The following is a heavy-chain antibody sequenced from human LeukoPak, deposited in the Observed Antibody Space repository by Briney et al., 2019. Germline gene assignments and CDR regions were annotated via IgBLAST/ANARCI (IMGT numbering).Heavy chain of an antibody. J-gene: IGHJ4*02. V-gene: IGHV4-59*08. Sequence: SETLSLTCSVSGDSIRTYYWSWIRQPPGKGLEWIGYIYYGGSTNYNPSLKSRVTISVDTSKNQFSLKLSSVTAADTAVYYCARHGDYYDSSGYDYWGQGTLVTVSS. CDR3: ARHGDYYDSSGYDY. CDR2: IYYGGST. CDR1: GDSIRTYY. D-gene: IGHD3-22*01.